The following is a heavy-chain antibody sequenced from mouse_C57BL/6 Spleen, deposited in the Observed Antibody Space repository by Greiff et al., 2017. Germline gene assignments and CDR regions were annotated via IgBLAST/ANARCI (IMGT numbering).Heavy chain of an antibody. Sequence: VQRVESGPELVKPGASVKLSCKASGYTFTSYDINWVKQRPGQGLEWIGWIYPRDGSTKYNEKFKGKATLTVDTSSSTAYMELHSLTSEDSAVYFCARDSSGYVGYFDYWGQGTTLTVSS. CDR1: GYTFTSYD. J-gene: IGHJ2*01. V-gene: IGHV1-85*01. D-gene: IGHD3-2*02. CDR2: IYPRDGST. CDR3: ARDSSGYVGYFDY.